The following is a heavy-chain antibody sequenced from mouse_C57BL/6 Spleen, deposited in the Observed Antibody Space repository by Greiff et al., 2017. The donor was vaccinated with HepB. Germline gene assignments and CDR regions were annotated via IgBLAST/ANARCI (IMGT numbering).Heavy chain of an antibody. CDR3: ARDDGFYWYFDV. CDR2: ISSGSSTI. V-gene: IGHV5-17*01. Sequence: EVKLMESGGGLVKPGGSLKLSCAASGFTFSDYGMHWVRQAPEKGLEWVAYISSGSSTIYYADTVKGRFTISRDNAKNTLFLQMTSLRSEDTAMYYCARDDGFYWYFDVWGTGTTVTVSS. J-gene: IGHJ1*03. D-gene: IGHD2-3*01. CDR1: GFTFSDYG.